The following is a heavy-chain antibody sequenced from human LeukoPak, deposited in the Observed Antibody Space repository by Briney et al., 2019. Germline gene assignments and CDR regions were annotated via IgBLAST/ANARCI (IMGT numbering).Heavy chain of an antibody. CDR3: ARDWDSSVPQDYYYYGMDV. V-gene: IGHV1-18*01. J-gene: IGHJ6*02. CDR1: GGTFSSYA. D-gene: IGHD6-19*01. Sequence: GASVKVSCKASGGTFSSYAISWVRQAPGQGLEWMGWISAYNGNTNYAQKLQGRVTMTTDTSTSTAYMELRSLRSDDTAVYYCARDWDSSVPQDYYYYGMDVWGQGTTVTVSS. CDR2: ISAYNGNT.